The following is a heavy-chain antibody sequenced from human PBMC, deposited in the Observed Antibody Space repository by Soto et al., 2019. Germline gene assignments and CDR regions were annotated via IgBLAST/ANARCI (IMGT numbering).Heavy chain of an antibody. CDR2: ISGSGGST. J-gene: IGHJ4*02. V-gene: IGHV3-23*01. D-gene: IGHD1-1*01. Sequence: GASLRLSCAASGFTFSSYAMSWVRQAPGKGLEWVSAISGSGGSTYYADSVKGRFTIPRDHSKNTLYLQMNSLRAEDTAVYYFAKDLDKEMATTTTPFDYWSQGTMVTVSS. CDR3: AKDLDKEMATTTTPFDY. CDR1: GFTFSSYA.